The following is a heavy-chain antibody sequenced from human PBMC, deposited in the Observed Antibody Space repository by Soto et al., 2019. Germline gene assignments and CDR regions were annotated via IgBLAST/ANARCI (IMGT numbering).Heavy chain of an antibody. V-gene: IGHV5-51*01. CDR1: GYSFTSYW. J-gene: IGHJ6*02. Sequence: GESLKISCKGSGYSFTSYWIGWVRQMPGKGLEWMGIIYPGDSDTRYSPSFQGQVTISADKSISTAYLQWSSLKASDTAMYYCARHETTVTPMYYYYYGMDVWGQGTTVTVSS. CDR2: IYPGDSDT. D-gene: IGHD4-4*01. CDR3: ARHETTVTPMYYYYYGMDV.